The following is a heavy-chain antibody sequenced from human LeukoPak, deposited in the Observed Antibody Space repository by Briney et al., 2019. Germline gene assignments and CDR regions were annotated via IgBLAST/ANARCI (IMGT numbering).Heavy chain of an antibody. Sequence: PGGSLRLSCAASGFTFSSYAMSWVRQAPGKGLEWVSSISGSGGSTDYADSVKGRFTISRDNSKNTLYLQMNSLRAEDTAVYYCAKDPESIRNHFDSWGQGTLVTVSS. J-gene: IGHJ4*02. D-gene: IGHD1-14*01. CDR1: GFTFSSYA. CDR2: ISGSGGST. CDR3: AKDPESIRNHFDS. V-gene: IGHV3-23*01.